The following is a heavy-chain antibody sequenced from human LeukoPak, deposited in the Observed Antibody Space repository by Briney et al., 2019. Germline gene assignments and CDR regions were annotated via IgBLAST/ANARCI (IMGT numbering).Heavy chain of an antibody. D-gene: IGHD2-2*01. J-gene: IGHJ6*03. CDR3: AQTAERYCSSTSCYYYYYMDV. Sequence: PGGSLRLSCAASGFTFSSYGMHWVRQAPGKGLEWVAFIRYDGSNKYYADSVKGRFTISRDNSKNTLYLQMNSLRAEDTAVYYCAQTAERYCSSTSCYYYYYMDVWGKGTTVTVSS. CDR2: IRYDGSNK. V-gene: IGHV3-30*02. CDR1: GFTFSSYG.